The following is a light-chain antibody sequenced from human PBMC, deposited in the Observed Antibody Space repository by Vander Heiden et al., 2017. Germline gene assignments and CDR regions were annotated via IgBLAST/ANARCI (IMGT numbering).Light chain of an antibody. Sequence: DIVMTQSPLSLPVTPREPASISCRSSQSLLHSNGYNYLDWYLQKPGQSPQLLIYLGSNRASGVPDRFSGSGSGRDFTLKISRVEAEDVGVYYCMQALQTPRTFGQGTKVEIK. J-gene: IGKJ1*01. V-gene: IGKV2-28*01. CDR3: MQALQTPRT. CDR1: QSLLHSNGYNY. CDR2: LGS.